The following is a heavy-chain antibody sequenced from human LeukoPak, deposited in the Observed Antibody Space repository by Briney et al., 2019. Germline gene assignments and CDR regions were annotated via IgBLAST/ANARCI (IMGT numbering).Heavy chain of an antibody. D-gene: IGHD1-26*01. V-gene: IGHV4-59*02. J-gene: IGHJ5*02. CDR3: ARDEVGLNWFDP. Sequence: PSETLSLTCTVSGGSVSTSYWSWIRQPPGEGLEWIGYIYYTGSTNYSPSLKSRVTISIDTSKNQFSLKFTSVTAADTAVYYCARDEVGLNWFDPWGQGTLVTVSS. CDR2: IYYTGST. CDR1: GGSVSTSY.